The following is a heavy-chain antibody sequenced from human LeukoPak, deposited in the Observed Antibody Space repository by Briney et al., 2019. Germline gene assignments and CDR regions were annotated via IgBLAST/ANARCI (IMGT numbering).Heavy chain of an antibody. J-gene: IGHJ3*02. CDR3: TRDPSYGDFDAFDI. CDR1: GFTFSSYS. V-gene: IGHV3-49*04. Sequence: GGSLRLSCAASGFTFSSYSMNWVCQAPRKGLEWGGFIRSKAYGGTTEYAASVKGRFTISRDDSKSIAYLKMNSLKTEDTAVYYCTRDPSYGDFDAFDIWGQGTMVTVSS. D-gene: IGHD4-17*01. CDR2: IRSKAYGGTT.